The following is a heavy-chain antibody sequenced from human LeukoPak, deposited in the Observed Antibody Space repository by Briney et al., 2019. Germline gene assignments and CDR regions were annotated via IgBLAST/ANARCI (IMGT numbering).Heavy chain of an antibody. CDR2: IIPILGIA. V-gene: IGHV1-69*04. J-gene: IGHJ4*02. CDR1: GGTFSSYA. D-gene: IGHD4-17*01. CDR3: ARDDYGDYAG. Sequence: GASVKVSFKASGGTFSSYAISWVRQAPGQGLEWMGRIIPILGIANYAQKFQGRVTITADKSTSTVYMELSSLRSEDTAVYYCARDDYGDYAGWGQGTLVTVSS.